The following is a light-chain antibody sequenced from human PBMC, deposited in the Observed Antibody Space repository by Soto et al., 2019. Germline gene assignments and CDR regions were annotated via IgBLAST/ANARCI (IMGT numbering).Light chain of an antibody. V-gene: IGKV1-5*01. Sequence: DIQMTQSPSTLSASVGDRVTITCRASQSISSWLAWYQQKPGKDPKLLIYDASSLESGVPSRFSGSGSGTEFTLTISSLQPDDVATYYCQQYNSYSQAFGGGTKVEIK. CDR1: QSISSW. CDR3: QQYNSYSQA. J-gene: IGKJ4*01. CDR2: DAS.